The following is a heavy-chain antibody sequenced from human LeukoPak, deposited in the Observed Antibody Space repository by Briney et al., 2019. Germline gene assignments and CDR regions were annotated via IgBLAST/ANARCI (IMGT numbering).Heavy chain of an antibody. CDR2: ISNSGDYI. CDR1: GFTFSSFT. J-gene: IGHJ5*02. CDR3: AREAPPAFDP. V-gene: IGHV3-21*04. Sequence: PGGSLRLSCTVSGFTFSSFTMNWVRQGPGKGLEWVASISNSGDYISYADSLKGRFTISRDNAKNSLFLQMSSLRAEDTAVYYCAREAPPAFDPWGQGTLVTVSS.